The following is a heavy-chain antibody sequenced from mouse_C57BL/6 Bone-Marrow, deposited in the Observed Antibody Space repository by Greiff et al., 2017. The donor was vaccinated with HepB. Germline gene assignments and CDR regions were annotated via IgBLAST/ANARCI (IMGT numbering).Heavy chain of an antibody. CDR1: GYAFSSSW. V-gene: IGHV1-82*01. CDR2: IYPGDGDT. D-gene: IGHD3-2*02. J-gene: IGHJ3*01. CDR3: ARESSGSAFAY. Sequence: VKLQESGPELVKPGASVKISCKASGYAFSSSWMNWVKQRPGKGLEWIGRIYPGDGDTNYNGKFKGKAILTADKSSSTADMQLSSLTSEDSAVYFCARESSGSAFAYGVLGTLVTVSA.